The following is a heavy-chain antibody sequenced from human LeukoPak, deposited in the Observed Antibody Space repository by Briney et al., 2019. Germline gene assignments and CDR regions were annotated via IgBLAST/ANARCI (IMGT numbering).Heavy chain of an antibody. D-gene: IGHD6-13*01. CDR3: AKSIAAAATTFGY. CDR1: GGSISSGGYY. Sequence: SETLSLTCTVSGGSISSGGYYWSWIRQHPGKGLEWIGYIYYSGSTYYNPSLKSRVTISVDTSKNQFSLKLSSVTAADTAVYYCAKSIAAAATTFGYWGQGTLVTVYS. J-gene: IGHJ4*02. CDR2: IYYSGST. V-gene: IGHV4-31*03.